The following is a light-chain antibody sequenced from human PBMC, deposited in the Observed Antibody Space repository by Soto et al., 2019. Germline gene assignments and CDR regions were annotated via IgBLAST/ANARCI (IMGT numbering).Light chain of an antibody. CDR1: QSVSSSY. Sequence: EIVVAQSPGTLSLSPGERATLSCRASQSVSSSYLAWYQQKPGQAPRLLIYGASSRATGIPDRFSGSGSGTDFTLTISRLEPEDFAVYYCQQRDSWPITFGQGTRLEIK. V-gene: IGKV3D-20*02. CDR2: GAS. CDR3: QQRDSWPIT. J-gene: IGKJ5*01.